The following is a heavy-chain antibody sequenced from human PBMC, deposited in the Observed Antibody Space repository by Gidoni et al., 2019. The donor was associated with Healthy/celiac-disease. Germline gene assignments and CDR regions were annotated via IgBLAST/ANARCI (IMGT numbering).Heavy chain of an antibody. CDR3: ARGTNYGSGSPDWFDP. J-gene: IGHJ5*02. CDR2: INHSGST. D-gene: IGHD3-10*01. CDR1: GGSFSGYY. V-gene: IGHV4-34*01. Sequence: QVQLQPWGAGLLKPSETLSLTCAVYGGSFSGYYWSWIRQPPGKGLEWIGEINHSGSTNYNPSLKSRVTISVDTSKNQFSLKLSSVTAADTAVYYCARGTNYGSGSPDWFDPWGQGTLVTVSS.